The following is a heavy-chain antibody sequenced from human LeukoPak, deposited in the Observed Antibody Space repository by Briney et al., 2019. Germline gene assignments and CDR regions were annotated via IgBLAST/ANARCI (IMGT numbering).Heavy chain of an antibody. Sequence: ASVKVSCQASGYPFPIYYMHWVRPAPGQGLEWMGIINPSGGSTSYAQKFQGRVTMTRDTSTSTVYMELSSLRSEDTAVYYCAREEYSSFLGPSGPLPNWFDPWGQGTLVTVSS. CDR3: AREEYSSFLGPSGPLPNWFDP. CDR2: INPSGGST. J-gene: IGHJ5*02. D-gene: IGHD6-6*01. CDR1: GYPFPIYY. V-gene: IGHV1-46*01.